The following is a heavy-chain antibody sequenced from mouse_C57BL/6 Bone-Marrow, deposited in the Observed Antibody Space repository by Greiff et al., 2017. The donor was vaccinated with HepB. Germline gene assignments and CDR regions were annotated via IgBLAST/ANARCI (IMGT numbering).Heavy chain of an antibody. CDR2: IDPSDSYT. CDR3: ARRDYYGSSYGDY. Sequence: VQLQQSGAELVMPGASVKLSCKASGYTFTSYWMHWVKQRPGQGLEWIGEIDPSDSYTNYNQKFKGKSTLTVDKSSSTAYMQLSSLTSEDSAVYYCARRDYYGSSYGDYWGQGTTLTVSS. CDR1: GYTFTSYW. J-gene: IGHJ2*01. V-gene: IGHV1-69*01. D-gene: IGHD1-1*01.